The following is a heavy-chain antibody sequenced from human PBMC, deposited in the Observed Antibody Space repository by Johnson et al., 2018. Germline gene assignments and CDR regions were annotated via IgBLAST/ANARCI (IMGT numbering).Heavy chain of an antibody. D-gene: IGHD3-22*01. Sequence: QVQLQESGGGVVQPGRSLRLSCAASGFTFSNYAMHWVRQAPGKGLEWVAVISYDGTNKYYADSVKGRFTISRENSKNTLYPQMNSLRAEDPAVYYCAKDPYDSSGYYHYYYYYMDVWGKGTTVTVSS. V-gene: IGHV3-30*18. J-gene: IGHJ6*03. CDR2: ISYDGTNK. CDR3: AKDPYDSSGYYHYYYYYMDV. CDR1: GFTFSNYA.